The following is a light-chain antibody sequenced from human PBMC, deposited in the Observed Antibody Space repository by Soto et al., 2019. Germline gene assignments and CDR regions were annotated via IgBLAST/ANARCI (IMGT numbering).Light chain of an antibody. CDR3: QQLNSYPFT. CDR1: QRIRSD. V-gene: IGKV1-9*01. Sequence: IQLTLLSSSLSPSVGASVTITCRASQRIRSDLACYQQKPGKAPNLLIYAASTLQSGVPSRFSGSGSGTDFTLTISSLQPEDFAIYYFQQLNSYPFTCGGGTKVDMK. CDR2: AAS. J-gene: IGKJ4*01.